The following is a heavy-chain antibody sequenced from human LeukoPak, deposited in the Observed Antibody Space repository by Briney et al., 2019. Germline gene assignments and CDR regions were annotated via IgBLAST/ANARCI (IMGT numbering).Heavy chain of an antibody. CDR2: ISGSGGST. D-gene: IGHD6-13*01. V-gene: IGHV3-23*01. CDR3: ARGGHSSSWYNFFSSYYYYMDV. CDR1: GFTFSCCG. J-gene: IGHJ6*03. Sequence: GGSLRLSCAASGFTFSCCGMSWVRQAPGKGLEWVSTISGSGGSTYYADSVKGRFTISRDNSKNTLYLQMNSLRAEDTAVYYCARGGHSSSWYNFFSSYYYYMDVWGKGTTVTVSS.